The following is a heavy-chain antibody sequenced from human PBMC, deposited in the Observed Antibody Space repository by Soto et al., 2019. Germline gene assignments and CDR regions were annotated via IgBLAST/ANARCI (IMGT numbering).Heavy chain of an antibody. V-gene: IGHV1-8*01. J-gene: IGHJ4*02. D-gene: IGHD6-13*01. CDR3: ARGGRGSSWLGDFDY. Sequence: QVQLVQSGAEVKRPGAEVKVSCKASGYTSTSYDFNWVGQATGQGLGGMGWMNPNRGNTGNAQKFQGRVTMTRNTSISTAYMELSSLRSEDTAVYYCARGGRGSSWLGDFDYWGQGTLVTVSS. CDR1: GYTSTSYD. CDR2: MNPNRGNT.